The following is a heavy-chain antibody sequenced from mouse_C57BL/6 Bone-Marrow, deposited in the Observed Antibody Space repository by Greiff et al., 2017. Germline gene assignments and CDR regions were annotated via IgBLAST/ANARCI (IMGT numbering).Heavy chain of an antibody. CDR2: IYPRSGNT. V-gene: IGHV1-81*01. D-gene: IGHD2-3*01. CDR1: GYTFTSYG. J-gene: IGHJ3*01. Sequence: QVQLQQSGAELARPGASVKLSCKASGYTFTSYGISWVKQRTGQGLEWIGEIYPRSGNTYYNEKFKGKATLTADKSSSTAYMELRSLTSEDSAVYFCASESIDGYYVPFAYWGQGTLVTVSA. CDR3: ASESIDGYYVPFAY.